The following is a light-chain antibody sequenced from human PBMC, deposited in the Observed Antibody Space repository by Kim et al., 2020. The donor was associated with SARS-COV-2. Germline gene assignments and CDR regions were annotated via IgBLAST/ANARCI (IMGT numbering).Light chain of an antibody. J-gene: IGLJ3*02. CDR3: AAWDDSLNGRV. V-gene: IGLV1-44*01. Sequence: GQGLTIPCSETRSNIGLNTVNWYQQFHGTAPKLLIYCDDQRPSGVPGRFSGFKSGTSASLVISGLQPKDEADYYCAAWDDSLNGRVFGGGTQLTVL. CDR2: CDD. CDR1: RSNIGLNT.